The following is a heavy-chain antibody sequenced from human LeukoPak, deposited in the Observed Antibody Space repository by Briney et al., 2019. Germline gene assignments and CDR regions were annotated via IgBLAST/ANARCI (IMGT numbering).Heavy chain of an antibody. CDR1: GFIFKNYA. CDR2: ISGGGDST. Sequence: PGGSLRLSCAASGFIFKNYAMRWVRQAPGEGLEFVSGISGGGDSTFYADSVKGRFTISRDNAKNSLYLQMNSLRAEDTAVYYCARAPTVDYSDYWGQGTLVTVSS. J-gene: IGHJ4*02. D-gene: IGHD4-23*01. V-gene: IGHV3-23*01. CDR3: ARAPTVDYSDY.